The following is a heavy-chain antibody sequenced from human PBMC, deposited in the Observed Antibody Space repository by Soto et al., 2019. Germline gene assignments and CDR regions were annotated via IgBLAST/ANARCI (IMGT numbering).Heavy chain of an antibody. D-gene: IGHD6-25*01. CDR2: IYYSGST. CDR1: GGSISSGGDY. Sequence: PSETLSLTGTVSGGSISSGGDYWSWIRQHPGKGLEWIGYIYYSGSTYYNPSLTSRVTISVDTSNNQFSLKMTSVTAADTAMYFCTRPERSPRSWFDLWAQSPQVTVSS. CDR3: TRPERSPRSWFDL. J-gene: IGHJ5*02. V-gene: IGHV4-31*09.